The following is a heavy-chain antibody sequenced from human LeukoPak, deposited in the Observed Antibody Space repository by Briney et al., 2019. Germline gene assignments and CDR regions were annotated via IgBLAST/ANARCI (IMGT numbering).Heavy chain of an antibody. CDR2: IYYSGST. J-gene: IGHJ4*02. CDR1: GGSISTYY. D-gene: IGHD1-26*01. CDR3: ARADSGTYYYPFDY. V-gene: IGHV4-59*01. Sequence: SETLSLTCTVSGGSISTYYWSWIRQPPGKGLEWIGYIYYSGSTNYSPSLKSRVTISVDTSKNQFSLKLSSVTAADTAMYFCARADSGTYYYPFDYWGQGTLVTVSS.